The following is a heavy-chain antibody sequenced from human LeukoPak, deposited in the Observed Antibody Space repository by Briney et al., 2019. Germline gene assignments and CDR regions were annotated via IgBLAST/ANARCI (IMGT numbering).Heavy chain of an antibody. J-gene: IGHJ4*02. CDR1: GGSITQTNY. V-gene: IGHV4-4*02. CDR2: VNLQGST. Sequence: PSGTLSLTCGVSGGSITQTNYWTWVRPPPGKGLEWIGEVNLQGSTNYNPSLMGRVAISVDKSENHASLQLTSVTAADTAVYYCAREGGPYRPLDYSGQGTLVTVSS. CDR3: AREGGPYRPLDY.